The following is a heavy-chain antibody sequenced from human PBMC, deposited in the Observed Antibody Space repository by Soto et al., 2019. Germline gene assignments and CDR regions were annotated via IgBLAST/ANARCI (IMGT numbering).Heavy chain of an antibody. CDR3: ARPDLYYYGMDV. J-gene: IGHJ6*02. V-gene: IGHV4-30-4*01. CDR2: IYYSGST. CDR1: GGSISSGDYY. Sequence: QVQLQESGPGLVKPSQTLSLTCTVSGGSISSGDYYWSWIRQPPGKGLEWIGYIYYSGSTYYNPSLKSRVIIQVDXSKNQFSLKLSSVTAADTAVYYCARPDLYYYGMDVWGQGTTVTVSS.